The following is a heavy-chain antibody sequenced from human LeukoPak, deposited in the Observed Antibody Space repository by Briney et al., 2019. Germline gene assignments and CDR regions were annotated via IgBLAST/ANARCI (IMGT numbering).Heavy chain of an antibody. CDR2: IYYSGST. D-gene: IGHD5-12*01. J-gene: IGHJ5*02. V-gene: IGHV4-59*01. CDR1: GGSISSYY. CDR3: ARHYSGYDFSWFDP. Sequence: SETPSLTCTVSGGSISSYYWSWIRQPPGKGLEWIGYIYYSGSTNYNPSLKSRVTISVDTSKNQFSLKLSSVTAADTAVYYCARHYSGYDFSWFDPWGQGTLVTVSS.